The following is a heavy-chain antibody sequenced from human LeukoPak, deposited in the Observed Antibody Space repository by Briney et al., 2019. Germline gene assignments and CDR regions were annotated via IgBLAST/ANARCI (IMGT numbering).Heavy chain of an antibody. CDR3: ARGFHGTGSFDS. J-gene: IGHJ4*02. V-gene: IGHV4-59*02. D-gene: IGHD3-10*01. CDR2: IIYNGNT. Sequence: SETLSLTCTVSGGSVNSYYWSWLRQAPGKGLEWIGYIIYNGNTDYNPSLRSRATISLDTSKNQLSLKVTSVTASDTAVYYCARGFHGTGSFDSWGQGVLVTVSS. CDR1: GGSVNSYY.